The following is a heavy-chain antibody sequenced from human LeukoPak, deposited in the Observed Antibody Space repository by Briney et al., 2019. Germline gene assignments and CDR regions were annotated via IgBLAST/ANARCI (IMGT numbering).Heavy chain of an antibody. CDR3: ARIPSSSSRTPIYYYYYMDV. J-gene: IGHJ6*03. Sequence: ASVKVSCKASGYTFTSYGISWVRQAPGQGLEWMGWISAYNGNTNYAQKLQGRVTMTTDTSTSTAHMELRSLRSDDTAVYYCARIPSSSSRTPIYYYYYMDVWGKGTTVTVSS. CDR2: ISAYNGNT. D-gene: IGHD6-13*01. CDR1: GYTFTSYG. V-gene: IGHV1-18*01.